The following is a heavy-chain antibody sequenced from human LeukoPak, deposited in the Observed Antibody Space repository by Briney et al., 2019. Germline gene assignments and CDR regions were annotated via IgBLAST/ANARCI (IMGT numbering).Heavy chain of an antibody. Sequence: TPGGSLRLSCAASGFSYSTYSMNWVRQAPGKGLEWVSSIRSSTTYIYYADSVKGRFTISRDNAKNSLYLQMNSLRAEDTAVYYCARGATWNYVGTFDIWGQGTMVTVSS. CDR2: IRSSTTYI. J-gene: IGHJ3*02. CDR3: ARGATWNYVGTFDI. D-gene: IGHD1-7*01. CDR1: GFSYSTYS. V-gene: IGHV3-21*01.